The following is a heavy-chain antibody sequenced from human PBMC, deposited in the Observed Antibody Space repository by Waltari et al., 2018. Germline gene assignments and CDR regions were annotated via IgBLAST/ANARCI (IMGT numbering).Heavy chain of an antibody. J-gene: IGHJ3*02. CDR1: GFTFSSYE. V-gene: IGHV3-48*03. CDR3: ARVGWELLHDAFDI. D-gene: IGHD1-26*01. Sequence: EVQLVESGGGLVQPGGSLRLSCAASGFTFSSYEMNWVRQAPGKGLEWVSYISSSGSTIYYADSVKGRFTISRDNAKNSLYLQMNSLRAEDTAVYYCARVGWELLHDAFDIWGQGTMVTVSS. CDR2: ISSSGSTI.